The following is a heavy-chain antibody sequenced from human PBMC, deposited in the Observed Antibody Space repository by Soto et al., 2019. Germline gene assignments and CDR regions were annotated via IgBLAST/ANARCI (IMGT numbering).Heavy chain of an antibody. CDR1: GFSFSYSY. D-gene: IGHD1-1*01. CDR2: ISSGASTI. CDR3: ARDTTRLEH. Sequence: GGSLRLSCVVSGFSFSYSYMTWVRQIPGKGLEWIASISSGASTISYAAAVKGRFTISRDDGHNSLFLQMDSLRAEDTALYYCARDTTRLEHWGQGTLVTVSS. V-gene: IGHV3-11*01. J-gene: IGHJ4*02.